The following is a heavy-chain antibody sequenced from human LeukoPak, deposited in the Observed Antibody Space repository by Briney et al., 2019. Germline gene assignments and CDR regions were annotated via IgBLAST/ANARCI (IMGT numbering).Heavy chain of an antibody. D-gene: IGHD3-22*01. V-gene: IGHV5-51*01. J-gene: IGHJ4*02. Sequence: GEALKISCKASGYTFTTYWSIWVRQMPGKGLEWMGIIYPGDSDTTYSPSFQGQGTISADKSINTASLQWSSMKASDTAIYFCERKYYDSSGYLSYFDYWGQGTLVTVSS. CDR3: ERKYYDSSGYLSYFDY. CDR1: GYTFTTYW. CDR2: IYPGDSDT.